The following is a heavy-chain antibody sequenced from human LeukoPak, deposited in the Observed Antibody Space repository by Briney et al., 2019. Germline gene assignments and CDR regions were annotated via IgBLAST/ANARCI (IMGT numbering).Heavy chain of an antibody. CDR1: GGSFSGYY. Sequence: SETLSLTCAVYGGSFSGYYWSWIRQPPGKGLEWIGEINHSGSTNYNPSLKSRVTISVDTSKNQFSLKLSSVTAADTAVYYCARGHPLSSYDFWSSYYRPQLGWFDPWGQGTLVTVSS. D-gene: IGHD3-3*01. CDR3: ARGHPLSSYDFWSSYYRPQLGWFDP. CDR2: INHSGST. V-gene: IGHV4-34*01. J-gene: IGHJ5*02.